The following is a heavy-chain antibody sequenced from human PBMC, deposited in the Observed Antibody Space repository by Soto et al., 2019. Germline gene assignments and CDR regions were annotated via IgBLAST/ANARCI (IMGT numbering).Heavy chain of an antibody. V-gene: IGHV3-48*03. J-gene: IGHJ5*02. CDR2: ISRGGNVI. Sequence: GGSLRLSCARSGFTFDSYEMNWVRQAPGKGLEWVAYISRGGNVIFYADSVKGRFTISRDNRKNSLFLQMNSLRAGDMAVYYCARGNSHCIDSSCSGFGPWGRVTLVTVSS. D-gene: IGHD2-15*01. CDR3: ARGNSHCIDSSCSGFGP. CDR1: GFTFDSYE.